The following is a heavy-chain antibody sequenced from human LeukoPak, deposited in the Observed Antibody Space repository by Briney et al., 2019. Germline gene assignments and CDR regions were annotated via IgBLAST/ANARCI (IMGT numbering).Heavy chain of an antibody. J-gene: IGHJ4*02. Sequence: GGSLRLSCAASGFTFRSYGMHWVRQAPGKGLEWVAVISYDGNKRFYEDSVKGRFIISGDNSRNTLYLQLNSLRGGDTAVYFCAREVAKRGTVTFDYWGRGTLVTVSS. D-gene: IGHD4-17*01. CDR2: ISYDGNKR. V-gene: IGHV3-30*03. CDR3: AREVAKRGTVTFDY. CDR1: GFTFRSYG.